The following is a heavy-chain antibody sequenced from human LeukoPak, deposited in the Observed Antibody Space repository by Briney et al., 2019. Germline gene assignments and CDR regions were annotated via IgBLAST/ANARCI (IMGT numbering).Heavy chain of an antibody. D-gene: IGHD5-24*01. V-gene: IGHV4-30-2*01. Sequence: SETLSLTCAVSGGSISSGGYSWSWIRQPPGKGLEWIGYIYHSGSTYYNPSLKSRVTISVDRSKNQFSLKLSSVTAADTAVYYCARGDGPFDYWGQGTLVTVSS. CDR1: GGSISSGGYS. CDR3: ARGDGPFDY. CDR2: IYHSGST. J-gene: IGHJ4*02.